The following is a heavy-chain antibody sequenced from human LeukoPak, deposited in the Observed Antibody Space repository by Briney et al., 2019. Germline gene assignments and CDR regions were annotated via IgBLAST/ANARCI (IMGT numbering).Heavy chain of an antibody. CDR2: ISGSGGST. CDR1: GFTINNYA. CDR3: AKDIQPYYYGSGTFDY. J-gene: IGHJ4*02. D-gene: IGHD3-10*01. V-gene: IGHV3-23*01. Sequence: GGSLRLSCAASGFTINNYAMSWVRQAPGKGLEWVSAISGSGGSTYYADSVKGRFTISRDNSKNTLYLQMNSLRAEDTAVYYCAKDIQPYYYGSGTFDYWGQGTLVTVSS.